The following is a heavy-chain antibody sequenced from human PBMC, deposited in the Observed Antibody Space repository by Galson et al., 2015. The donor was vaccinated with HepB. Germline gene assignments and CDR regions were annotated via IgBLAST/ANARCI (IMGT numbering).Heavy chain of an antibody. V-gene: IGHV3-30*04. D-gene: IGHD3-3*01. CDR1: GFTFSSYA. CDR2: ISYDGSNK. CDR3: ARDFGDFWYYYGMDV. Sequence: SLRLSCAASGFTFSSYAMHWVRQAPGKGLEWVAVISYDGSNKYYADSVKGRFTISRDNSKNTLYLQMNSLRAEDTAVYYCARDFGDFWYYYGMDVWGQGTTVTASS. J-gene: IGHJ6*02.